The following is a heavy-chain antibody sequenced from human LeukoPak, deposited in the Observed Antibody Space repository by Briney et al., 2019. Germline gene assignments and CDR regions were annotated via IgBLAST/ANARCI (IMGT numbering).Heavy chain of an antibody. D-gene: IGHD3-10*01. CDR2: INSDGSST. CDR3: ATDYYGSGSPGFGY. J-gene: IGHJ4*02. Sequence: GGSLRLSCAASGFTFSSYWMHWVRAAPGKGLVWVSRINSDGSSTSYADSVKGRFTISRDNAKNTLFLQMNSLKTEDTAVYYCATDYYGSGSPGFGYWGQGNMVTVSS. CDR1: GFTFSSYW. V-gene: IGHV3-74*01.